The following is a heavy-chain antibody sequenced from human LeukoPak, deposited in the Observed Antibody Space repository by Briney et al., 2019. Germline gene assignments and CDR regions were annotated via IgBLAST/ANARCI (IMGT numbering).Heavy chain of an antibody. CDR2: ISGSGGGT. D-gene: IGHD2-21*02. V-gene: IGHV3-23*01. CDR3: AKSLGDIVVVTAIH. CDR1: GFTFSSYA. J-gene: IGHJ4*02. Sequence: GGSLRLSCAASGFTFSSYAMSWVRQAPGKGLEWVAAISGSGGGTYYADSVKGRCTISRDNSKNPLYLQMNSLRAEDTAVYYCAKSLGDIVVVTAIHWGQGTLVTVSS.